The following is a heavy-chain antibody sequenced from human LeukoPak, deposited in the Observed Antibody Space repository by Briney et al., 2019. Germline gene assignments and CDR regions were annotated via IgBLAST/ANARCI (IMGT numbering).Heavy chain of an antibody. J-gene: IGHJ4*02. D-gene: IGHD3-22*01. CDR3: AKLVRDSSGYLFDY. CDR2: ISYDGSNK. V-gene: IGHV3-30*18. Sequence: GGSLRLSCAASGFTFSSFAMHWVRQAPGKGLEWVAVISYDGSNKYYSDSVKGRFTISRDNSKNTLYLQMNSLRAEDTAVYYCAKLVRDSSGYLFDYWGQGTLVTVSS. CDR1: GFTFSSFA.